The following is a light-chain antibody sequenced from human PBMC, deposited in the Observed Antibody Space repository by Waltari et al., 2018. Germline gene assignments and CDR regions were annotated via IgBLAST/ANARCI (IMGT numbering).Light chain of an antibody. V-gene: IGLV7-46*01. CDR3: LLSYNRAVI. Sequence: QAVVTQEPSLTVSPGWTVTLSCGSSTGPVPSDHFPYWFQQKPGPAPRTLIYDTDNKFSWTPARFSGSLLGGKAALTLSDAQPDDDADYYCLLSYNRAVIFGGGTKLTVL. J-gene: IGLJ2*01. CDR2: DTD. CDR1: TGPVPSDHF.